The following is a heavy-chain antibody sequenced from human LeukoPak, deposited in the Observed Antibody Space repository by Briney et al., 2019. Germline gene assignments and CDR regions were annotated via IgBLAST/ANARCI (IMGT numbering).Heavy chain of an antibody. D-gene: IGHD6-13*01. CDR3: ARGPSSNWSGLDF. CDR1: GFTFSHFW. J-gene: IGHJ4*02. CDR2: ISPTGSTT. Sequence: GGSLRLSCAASGFTFSHFWMSWVRQAPGKGLVWVSRISPTGSTTSYADSVKGRFTVSRDNAKNTLYLQVNNLRAEDTAVYYCARGPSSNWSGLDFWGQGTLLTVSS. V-gene: IGHV3-74*01.